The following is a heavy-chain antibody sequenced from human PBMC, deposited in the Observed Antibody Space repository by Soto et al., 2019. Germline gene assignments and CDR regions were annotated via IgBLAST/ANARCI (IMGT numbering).Heavy chain of an antibody. Sequence: KPSETLSLTCTVSGGSISSSSYYWGWIRQPPGKGLEWIGSIYYSGSTYYNPSLKSRVTISVDTSKNQFSLKLSSVTAADTAVYYCARQDGIALVPYYFDYWGQGTLVTVSS. CDR3: ARQDGIALVPYYFDY. J-gene: IGHJ4*02. CDR1: GGSISSSSYY. CDR2: IYYSGST. D-gene: IGHD2-21*01. V-gene: IGHV4-39*01.